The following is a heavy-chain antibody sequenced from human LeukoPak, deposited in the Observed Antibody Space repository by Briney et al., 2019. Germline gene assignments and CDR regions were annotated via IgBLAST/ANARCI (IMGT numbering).Heavy chain of an antibody. V-gene: IGHV3-21*01. CDR2: FGTRSTSI. CDR3: AREVSEGFDF. CDR1: GFTFSGYS. D-gene: IGHD3-22*01. Sequence: GGSLRLSCTASGFTFSGYSVNWIRQAPGKGLEWVSSFGTRSTSIYHAGSVKGRFAISRDNAKNSLYLQMNSLRAEDTALYYCAREVSEGFDFWGQGTLVTVSS. J-gene: IGHJ4*02.